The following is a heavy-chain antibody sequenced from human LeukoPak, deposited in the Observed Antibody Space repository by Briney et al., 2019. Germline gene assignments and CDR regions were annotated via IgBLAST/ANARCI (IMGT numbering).Heavy chain of an antibody. CDR3: ARDRRNVAVAGTSYGWFDP. CDR2: ISSDAIST. J-gene: IGHJ5*02. D-gene: IGHD6-19*01. CDR1: GVTFSSYW. Sequence: GGSLRLSCAASGVTFSSYWMHWVRQAPGRGRVWVSRISSDAISTTYADSVKGRFTISRDNAKNTLYLQMNSLSAEDTAVYYCARDRRNVAVAGTSYGWFDPWGQGTLVAISS. V-gene: IGHV3-74*01.